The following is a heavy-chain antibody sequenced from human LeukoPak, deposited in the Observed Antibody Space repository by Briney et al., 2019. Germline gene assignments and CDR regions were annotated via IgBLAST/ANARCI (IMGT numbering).Heavy chain of an antibody. J-gene: IGHJ5*02. D-gene: IGHD2/OR15-2a*01. CDR2: IYSGDCDT. V-gene: IGHV5-51*01. Sequence: GESLKISCKGSGYSFTSYWSGWVRQMPGKGLEWMGIIYSGDCDTRYSPSFRGQVTISGDESISTAYLQSPSMTASDTALYYCARRPYRHPFSFKTWGQGPLVTVSS. CDR1: GYSFTSYW. CDR3: ARRPYRHPFSFKT.